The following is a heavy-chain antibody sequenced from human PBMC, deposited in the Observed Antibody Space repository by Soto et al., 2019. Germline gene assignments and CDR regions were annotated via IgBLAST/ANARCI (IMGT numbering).Heavy chain of an antibody. CDR2: ISNDGGKK. V-gene: IGHV3-30-3*01. J-gene: IGHJ4*02. Sequence: WGVLRLSCAASGFSFSTYAMHWVRQAPGKGLEWVAVISNDGGKKYFGDSVKGRFTISRDNSRNTVYLQMKSLRDEDTAVYYCARSLAVAGIDYWGQRTQVTVSS. CDR3: ARSLAVAGIDY. D-gene: IGHD6-19*01. CDR1: GFSFSTYA.